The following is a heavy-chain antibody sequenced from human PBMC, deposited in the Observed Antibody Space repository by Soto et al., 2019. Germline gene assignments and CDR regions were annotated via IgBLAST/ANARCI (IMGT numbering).Heavy chain of an antibody. J-gene: IGHJ5*02. V-gene: IGHV1-69*08. CDR2: IIPILGIA. Sequence: QVQLVQSGAEVKKPGSSVKVSCKASGGTFSSYTISWVRQAPGQGLEWMGRIIPILGIANYAQKFQGRVTITADKSTSTAYMELSSLRSEDTAVYYCARDGALGIAADTNWFDPWGQGTLVTVSS. D-gene: IGHD6-13*01. CDR1: GGTFSSYT. CDR3: ARDGALGIAADTNWFDP.